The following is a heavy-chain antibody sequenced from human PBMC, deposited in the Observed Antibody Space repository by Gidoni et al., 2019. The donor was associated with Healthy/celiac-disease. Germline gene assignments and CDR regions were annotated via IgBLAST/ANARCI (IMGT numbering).Heavy chain of an antibody. V-gene: IGHV4-4*07. CDR1: GGSISSYY. J-gene: IGHJ6*02. D-gene: IGHD3-10*01. CDR3: ARERNYYGSGSYYSRASNYYGMDV. CDR2: IYTSGST. Sequence: QVQLQESGPGLVKPSETLSLTCTVSGGSISSYYWSWIRQPAGKGLEWIGRIYTSGSTNYNPSLKSRVTMSVDTSKNQFSLKLSSVTAADTAVYYCARERNYYGSGSYYSRASNYYGMDVWGQGTTVTVSS.